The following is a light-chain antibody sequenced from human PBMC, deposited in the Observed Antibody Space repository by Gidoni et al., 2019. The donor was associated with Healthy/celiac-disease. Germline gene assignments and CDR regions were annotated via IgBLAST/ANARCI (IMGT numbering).Light chain of an antibody. V-gene: IGKV1-8*01. J-gene: IGKJ2*01. Sequence: AIRMPQSPSSLSASTGDRVTITCRASQGISSYLAWYQQKPGKAPKLLIYAASTLQSGVPSRFSGSGSGTDFTLTISCLQSEDFATYYCQQYYSYPPMYTFGQGTKLEIK. CDR2: AAS. CDR3: QQYYSYPPMYT. CDR1: QGISSY.